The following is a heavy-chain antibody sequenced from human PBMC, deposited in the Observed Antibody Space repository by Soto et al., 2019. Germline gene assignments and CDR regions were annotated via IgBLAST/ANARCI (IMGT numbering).Heavy chain of an antibody. D-gene: IGHD1-26*01. Sequence: QVQLQQWGAGLLKPSETLSLTCGVYGGSFSGNYWSWIRQPPGEGLEWIGEINPSGSTNYSPSLKSRVTISADTSKNQFSLKLSSVIAADTAVYYCARGREGGGASWGQGTLVTVSS. CDR1: GGSFSGNY. CDR2: INPSGST. J-gene: IGHJ5*02. CDR3: ARGREGGGAS. V-gene: IGHV4-34*01.